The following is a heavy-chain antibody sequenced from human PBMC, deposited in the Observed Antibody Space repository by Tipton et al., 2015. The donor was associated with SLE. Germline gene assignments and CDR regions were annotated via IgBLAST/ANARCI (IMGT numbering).Heavy chain of an antibody. D-gene: IGHD3-9*01. CDR2: IYYSGST. Sequence: LVKPSETLSLTCIVSGGSISSSSYYWGWIRQPPGKGLEWIGSIYYSGSTYYNPSLKSRVTISVDTSKNQFSLKLSSVTAADTAVYYCARLAGERYFDWLSEPDYWGQGTLVIVSS. CDR3: ARLAGERYFDWLSEPDY. CDR1: GGSISSSSYY. J-gene: IGHJ4*02. V-gene: IGHV4-39*01.